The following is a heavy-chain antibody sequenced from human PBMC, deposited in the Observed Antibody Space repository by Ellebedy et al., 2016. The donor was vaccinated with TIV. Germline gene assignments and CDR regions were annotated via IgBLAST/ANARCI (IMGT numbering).Heavy chain of an antibody. D-gene: IGHD4-17*01. J-gene: IGHJ4*02. CDR2: ISRSGDST. Sequence: GESLKISXTASGFTFSNYVMSWVRQAPGKGLKWVSGISRSGDSTYYADSVKGRFTISRDNRKNTLYLQMNSLRAEDTAVYYCAQDRDDDGDYVFDSWGQGSLVTVSS. CDR1: GFTFSNYV. CDR3: AQDRDDDGDYVFDS. V-gene: IGHV3-23*01.